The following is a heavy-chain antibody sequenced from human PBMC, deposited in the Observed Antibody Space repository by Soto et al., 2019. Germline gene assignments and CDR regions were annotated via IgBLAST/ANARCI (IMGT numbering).Heavy chain of an antibody. D-gene: IGHD2-21*01. CDR1: GFTFTSSY. V-gene: IGHV1-46*03. CDR3: TRGAYCGGDCYDY. CDR2: INPSGDTT. Sequence: ASVKVSCKASGFTFTSSYMHWVRQAPAQGLEWMGIINPSGDTTNYAQKFQGRVAMTRDTSTSTVYMELSILRSEDTAVYYCTRGAYCGGDCYDYWGQ. J-gene: IGHJ4*01.